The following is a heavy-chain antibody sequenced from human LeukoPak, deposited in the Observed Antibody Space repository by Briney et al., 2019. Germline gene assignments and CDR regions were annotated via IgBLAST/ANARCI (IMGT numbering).Heavy chain of an antibody. CDR2: INAGNGNT. Sequence: ASVKVSCKASGGTFSSYAISWVRQAPGQRLEWMGWINAGNGNTKYSQKFQGRVTITRDTSASTAYMELSSLRSEDTAVYYCARGDYGSTTPTGYWGQGTLVTVSS. CDR3: ARGDYGSTTPTGY. J-gene: IGHJ4*02. CDR1: GGTFSSYA. V-gene: IGHV1-3*01. D-gene: IGHD4-17*01.